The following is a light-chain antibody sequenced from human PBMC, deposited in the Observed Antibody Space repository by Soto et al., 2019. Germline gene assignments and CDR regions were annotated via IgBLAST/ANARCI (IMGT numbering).Light chain of an antibody. CDR3: QQYYSTHPT. V-gene: IGKV4-1*01. CDR1: QSVLYSSNNKNY. Sequence: DIVMTQSPDSLAVSLGERATINCKSSQSVLYSSNNKNYLAWYQQRPGQPPKLLIYWASTRESGVPDRFSGGGSETDFTLSVTSVQAEDVAVYYCQQYYSTHPTFGQGTKLEIK. CDR2: WAS. J-gene: IGKJ2*01.